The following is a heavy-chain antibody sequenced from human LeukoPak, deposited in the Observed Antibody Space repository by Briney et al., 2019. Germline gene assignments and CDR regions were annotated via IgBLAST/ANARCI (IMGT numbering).Heavy chain of an antibody. Sequence: GASVKVSCKASEYTFTSYDIHWVRQATGQGLEWMGWMNPDSGNTGYAQKFQGRVTMTRNTSINTAYMELSSLRSEDTAVYYCARGTPSGWYGAVYWGQGTLVTVSS. J-gene: IGHJ4*02. CDR2: MNPDSGNT. D-gene: IGHD6-19*01. CDR3: ARGTPSGWYGAVY. CDR1: EYTFTSYD. V-gene: IGHV1-8*01.